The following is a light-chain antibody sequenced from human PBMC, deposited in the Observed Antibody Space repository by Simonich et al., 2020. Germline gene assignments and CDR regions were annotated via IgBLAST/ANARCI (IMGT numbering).Light chain of an antibody. Sequence: DIVMTQTPLSLSVTPGQPASISCKSSQSLLHSDGKTYLYWYLQKPGQSPKLLIYEVSHRFSGVPDRFSGSGSGTDFTLKISRVEAEDVGVYYCMQSIQLPLTFGGGTKVEIK. V-gene: IGKV2D-29*02. J-gene: IGKJ4*01. CDR1: QSLLHSDGKTY. CDR2: EVS. CDR3: MQSIQLPLT.